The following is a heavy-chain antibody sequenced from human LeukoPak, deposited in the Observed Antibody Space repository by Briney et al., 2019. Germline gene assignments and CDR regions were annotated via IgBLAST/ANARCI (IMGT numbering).Heavy chain of an antibody. Sequence: PGGSLRLSCAASGFTFSNYDMHWVRHAAGKGLEWVSGIGTAGDTYYPASVKGRFTISRENAKSSLYLQINSLSAGDTAVYYCASSPAYSSSWYAIDNWGQGTLVTVSS. J-gene: IGHJ4*02. V-gene: IGHV3-13*01. CDR2: IGTAGDT. D-gene: IGHD6-13*01. CDR3: ASSPAYSSSWYAIDN. CDR1: GFTFSNYD.